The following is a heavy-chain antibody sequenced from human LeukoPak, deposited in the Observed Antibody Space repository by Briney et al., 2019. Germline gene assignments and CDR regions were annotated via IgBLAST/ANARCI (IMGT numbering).Heavy chain of an antibody. Sequence: SSETLSLTCTVSGASITSYHWSWIRQPAGKGLEWIGRMFYSGNTDYNPSLKSRLTMSIDTSKNQFSLKLSSVTAADTAVYFCARDQEHCSGTSCYPYWYDSWGQGTLVTVSS. V-gene: IGHV4-4*07. CDR2: MFYSGNT. CDR1: GASITSYH. CDR3: ARDQEHCSGTSCYPYWYDS. J-gene: IGHJ5*01. D-gene: IGHD2-2*01.